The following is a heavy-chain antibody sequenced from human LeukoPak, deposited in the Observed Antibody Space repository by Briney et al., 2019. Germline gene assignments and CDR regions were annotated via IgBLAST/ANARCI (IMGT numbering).Heavy chain of an antibody. Sequence: SETLSLTCTVSGGSVSSGGYYWSWIRQHPGKGLEWIGYIYYSGSTYYNPSLKSRVTISVDTSKNQFSLKLSSVTAADTAVYYCARRGEYYYGSGSYYDAFDIWGQGTMVTVSS. CDR2: IYYSGST. J-gene: IGHJ3*02. V-gene: IGHV4-31*03. CDR1: GGSVSSGGYY. CDR3: ARRGEYYYGSGSYYDAFDI. D-gene: IGHD3-10*01.